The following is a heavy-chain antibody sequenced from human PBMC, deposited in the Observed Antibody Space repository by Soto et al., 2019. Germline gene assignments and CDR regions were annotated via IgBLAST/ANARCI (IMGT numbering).Heavy chain of an antibody. CDR1: GGSISSYY. Sequence: XGTLSLACTVSGGSISSYYWSWIRQPPGKGLEWIGYIYYSGSTNYNPSLKSRVTISVDTSKNQFSLKLSSVTAADTAVYYCARGPYSSSWYHYYYYGMDVWGQGTTVTVSS. CDR3: ARGPYSSSWYHYYYYGMDV. CDR2: IYYSGST. J-gene: IGHJ6*02. D-gene: IGHD6-13*01. V-gene: IGHV4-59*01.